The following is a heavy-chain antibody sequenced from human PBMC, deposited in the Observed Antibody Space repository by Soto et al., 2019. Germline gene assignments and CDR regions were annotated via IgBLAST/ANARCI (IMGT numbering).Heavy chain of an antibody. J-gene: IGHJ4*02. CDR3: ARLAVAGSEIDY. CDR2: IYYSGTT. CDR1: GGSISSYY. D-gene: IGHD6-19*01. V-gene: IGHV4-59*01. Sequence: SETLSLTCTVSGGSISSYYWTWIRQPPGKGLEWIGYIYYSGTTNYNPSLKSRLTISVDTSKNQFSLKLTSVTAADTAVHYCARLAVAGSEIDYWGQGTLVTVSS.